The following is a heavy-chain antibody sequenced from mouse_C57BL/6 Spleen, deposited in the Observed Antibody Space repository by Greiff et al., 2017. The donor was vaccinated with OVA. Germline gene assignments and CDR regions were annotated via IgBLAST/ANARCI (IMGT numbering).Heavy chain of an antibody. CDR3: ARDWHYGSSYNYFDY. V-gene: IGHV1-22*01. J-gene: IGHJ2*01. D-gene: IGHD1-1*01. Sequence: EVHLVESGPELVKPGASVKMSCKASGYTFTDYNMHWVKQSHGKSLEWIGYINPNNGGTSYNQKFKGKATLTVNKSSSTAYMELRSLTSEDSAVYYCARDWHYGSSYNYFDYWGQGTTLTVSS. CDR1: GYTFTDYN. CDR2: INPNNGGT.